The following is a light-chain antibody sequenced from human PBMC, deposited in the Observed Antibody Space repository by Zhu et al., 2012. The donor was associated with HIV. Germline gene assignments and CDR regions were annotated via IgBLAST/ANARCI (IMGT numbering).Light chain of an antibody. J-gene: IGKJ1*01. CDR2: ETA. CDR3: QQYSSSPSWT. Sequence: EIVLTQSPGTLSLSPGERATLSCRSSQSVSTTYLAWYQQKHGQPSRLLMYETATRAAGTPDRFSGSGFGTDFTLTISRLEPEDFAVYYCQQYSSSPSWTFGQGTKVEIK. V-gene: IGKV3-20*01. CDR1: QSVSTTY.